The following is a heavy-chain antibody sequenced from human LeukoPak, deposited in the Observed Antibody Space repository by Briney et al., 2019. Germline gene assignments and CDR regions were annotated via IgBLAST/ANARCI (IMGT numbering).Heavy chain of an antibody. D-gene: IGHD1-14*01. CDR1: LXSTTSNF. CDR3: AREILGGFNPGAY. V-gene: IGHV4-4*02. J-gene: IGHJ4*02. CDR2: IHRSGSR. Sequence: SETLSLTCTVSLXSTTSNFWSWVRQPPGKGLEWIGEIHRSGSRNYNPSLQSRVTISIDRSRNQIDLELSSVTAAETAVYYCAREILGGFNPGAYWGQGTLVTVSS.